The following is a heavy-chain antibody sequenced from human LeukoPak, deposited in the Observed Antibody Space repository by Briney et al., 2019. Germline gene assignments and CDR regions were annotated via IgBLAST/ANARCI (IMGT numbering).Heavy chain of an antibody. CDR2: IYYSGST. J-gene: IGHJ6*02. Sequence: PSETLSLTCTVSGGSISSSSYYWGWIRQPPGKGLEWIGSIYYSGSTYYNPSLKSRVTISVDTSKNQFSLKLSSVTAADTAVYYCARERRDYYGSGSSNYGMDVRGQGTTVTVSS. CDR3: ARERRDYYGSGSSNYGMDV. D-gene: IGHD3-10*01. V-gene: IGHV4-39*07. CDR1: GGSISSSSYY.